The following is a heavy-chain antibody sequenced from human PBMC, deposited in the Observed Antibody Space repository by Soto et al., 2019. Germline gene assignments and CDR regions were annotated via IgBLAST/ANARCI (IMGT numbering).Heavy chain of an antibody. Sequence: EVQLVESGGGLVQPGRSLRLSCAASGFTFDDYAMHWVRQAPGKGLEWVSGISWNSGSIGYADSVKGRFTISRDNAKNSLYLQMNSLRAEDTALYYCAKDNASDILYGMDVWGQGTTVTVSS. D-gene: IGHD3-9*01. CDR3: AKDNASDILYGMDV. V-gene: IGHV3-9*01. CDR2: ISWNSGSI. CDR1: GFTFDDYA. J-gene: IGHJ6*02.